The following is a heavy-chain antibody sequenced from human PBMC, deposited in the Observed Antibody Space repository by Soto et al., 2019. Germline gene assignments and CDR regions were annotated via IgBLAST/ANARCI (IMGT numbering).Heavy chain of an antibody. V-gene: IGHV3-23*01. Sequence: EVRLLESGGGFVQPGGSLRLSCATSGFTFDSCAMHWVRQAPGKGLEWISTITGSGYKTYYADSVRGRFTISRDSSEKTVYLQMNSLRAEDTAVYYCAKDRLTVFGVVITFEYWGRGTRVPVSS. D-gene: IGHD3-3*01. CDR3: AKDRLTVFGVVITFEY. J-gene: IGHJ4*02. CDR1: GFTFDSCA. CDR2: ITGSGYKT.